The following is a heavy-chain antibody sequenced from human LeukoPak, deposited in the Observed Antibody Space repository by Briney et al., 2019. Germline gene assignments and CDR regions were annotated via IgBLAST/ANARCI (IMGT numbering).Heavy chain of an antibody. Sequence: ASVKVSCKASGYTFTSYYMHWVRRAPGQGLEWMGIINPSGGSTSYAQKFQGRVTMTRDMSTSTVYMELSSLRSEDTAVYYCAKGTAEYSGSYSDAFDIWGQGTMVTVSS. D-gene: IGHD1-26*01. J-gene: IGHJ3*02. CDR2: INPSGGST. CDR3: AKGTAEYSGSYSDAFDI. CDR1: GYTFTSYY. V-gene: IGHV1-46*01.